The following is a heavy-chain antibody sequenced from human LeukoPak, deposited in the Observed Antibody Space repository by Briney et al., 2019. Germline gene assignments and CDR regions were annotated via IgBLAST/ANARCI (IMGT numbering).Heavy chain of an antibody. D-gene: IGHD1-26*01. CDR1: GFTFSSYS. CDR2: ISSSSSYI. Sequence: GGSLRLSCAASGFTFSSYSMNWVRQAPGKGLEWVSSISSSSSYIYYADSVKGRFTISRDNAKNSLYLQMNSLRAEDTAVYYCARDPPRYSGSPFDYWGQGTLVTVSS. CDR3: ARDPPRYSGSPFDY. J-gene: IGHJ4*02. V-gene: IGHV3-21*01.